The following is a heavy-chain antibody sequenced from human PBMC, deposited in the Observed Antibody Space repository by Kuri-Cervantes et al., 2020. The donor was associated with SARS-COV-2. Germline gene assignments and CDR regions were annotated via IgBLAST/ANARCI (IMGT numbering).Heavy chain of an antibody. CDR1: GFTVSSNY. J-gene: IGHJ4*02. D-gene: IGHD3-9*01. Sequence: GESLKISCAASGFTVSSNYMSWVRQAPGKGLEWVSVIYSGGNTYYADSVKGRFTISRDNSKNTLYLQMNSLRAEDTAVYYCAKGGYYDILTDFDYWGQGTLVTVSS. CDR2: IYSGGNT. V-gene: IGHV3-53*01. CDR3: AKGGYYDILTDFDY.